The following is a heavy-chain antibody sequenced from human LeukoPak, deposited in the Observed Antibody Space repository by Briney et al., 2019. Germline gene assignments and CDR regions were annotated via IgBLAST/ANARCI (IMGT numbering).Heavy chain of an antibody. CDR1: GYTFTSYG. J-gene: IGHJ4*02. Sequence: ASVKVSCKASGYTFTSYGISWVRQAPGQGLEWMGWISAYNGNTNYAQKLQGRVTMTTDTSTSTAYMELRSLRSDDTAVYYCAGEEAAYGGNSGEGTMDYWGQGTLVTVSS. D-gene: IGHD4-23*01. V-gene: IGHV1-18*01. CDR2: ISAYNGNT. CDR3: AGEEAAYGGNSGEGTMDY.